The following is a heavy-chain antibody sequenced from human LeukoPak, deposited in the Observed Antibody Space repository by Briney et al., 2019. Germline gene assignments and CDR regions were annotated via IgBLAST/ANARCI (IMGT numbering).Heavy chain of an antibody. CDR2: IRQGGGEK. J-gene: IGHJ4*01. Sequence: PGGSLRLSSAASGFTFSSYWMNWVRQAPGKGLEWVASIRQGGGEKSYVDSVKGRFTISRDNTKNSLYLQINSLRAEDTAMYYCARDGKAPGLCFDLWGQGTLVTVSS. V-gene: IGHV3-7*01. CDR3: ARDGKAPGLCFDL. CDR1: GFTFSSYW. D-gene: IGHD6-13*01.